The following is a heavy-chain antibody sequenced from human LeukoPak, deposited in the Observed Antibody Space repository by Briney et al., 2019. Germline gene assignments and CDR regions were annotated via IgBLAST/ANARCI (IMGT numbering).Heavy chain of an antibody. CDR3: AKGHRSSSSFFDS. CDR2: INGRGDDT. Sequence: GGSLRLSCAASGFTFSSYSMNWVRQAPGKGLEWVSAINGRGDDTYYPDSVKGRFTISRDNSNNTLYLQMNSLRAEDTAVYYCAKGHRSSSSFFDSWGQGILVTVSS. CDR1: GFTFSSYS. J-gene: IGHJ4*02. D-gene: IGHD6-19*01. V-gene: IGHV3-23*01.